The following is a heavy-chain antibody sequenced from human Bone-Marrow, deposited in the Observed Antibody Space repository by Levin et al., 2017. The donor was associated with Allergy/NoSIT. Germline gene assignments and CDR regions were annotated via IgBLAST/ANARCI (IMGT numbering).Heavy chain of an antibody. D-gene: IGHD6-13*01. Sequence: SFPSFFSPFPSSSLPWVRQAPGQGLQWMGWFNPNSGGTNVAQKFQGRVTMTLSPSISTAYMELSRLTSDDTAVYYCATWHSSTWPPGYWGQGTLVTVSS. CDR1: FSPFPSSS. CDR3: ATWHSSTWPPGY. CDR2: FNPNSGGT. J-gene: IGHJ4*02. V-gene: IGHV1-2*02.